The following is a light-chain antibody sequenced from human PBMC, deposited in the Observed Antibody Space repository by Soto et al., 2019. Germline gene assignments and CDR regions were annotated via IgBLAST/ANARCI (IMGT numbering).Light chain of an antibody. J-gene: IGKJ5*01. V-gene: IGKV3D-15*01. CDR1: QSVSSN. CDR2: GAS. Sequence: ELVMTQSPATLSVSPGETATLSCRASQSVSSNLAWYQQKPGQAPRLLIYGASTRVTDIPARFTGSGSGTAFTRTISSLQSEDFAVDYWHQYSNWPITFGQGTRLEIK. CDR3: HQYSNWPIT.